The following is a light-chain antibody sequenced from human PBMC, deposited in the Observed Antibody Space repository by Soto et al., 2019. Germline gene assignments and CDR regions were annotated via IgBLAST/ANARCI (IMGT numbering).Light chain of an antibody. CDR1: QGISNS. Sequence: DIQLTQSPSFLSASVGDRVPITCRASQGISNSLAWYQQKPGKAPKLLIYAAYTLQSGVPSRFSGSGSGTEFTLTISSLQPEDFATYYCQQLNSYPSITCGQGTRLEIK. CDR3: QQLNSYPSIT. CDR2: AAY. V-gene: IGKV1-9*01. J-gene: IGKJ5*01.